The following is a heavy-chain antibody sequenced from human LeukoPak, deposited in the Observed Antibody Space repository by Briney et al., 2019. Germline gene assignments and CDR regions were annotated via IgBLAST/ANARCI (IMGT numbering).Heavy chain of an antibody. D-gene: IGHD3-22*01. CDR2: ISSTSSYI. J-gene: IGHJ4*02. CDR3: ARSHPLSSGPLDY. CDR1: GFTFSSDT. V-gene: IGHV3-21*01. Sequence: GGSLRLSCAASGFTFSSDTLNWVRQAPGKGLEWVSSISSTSSYIYYGASVKGRFTISRDNAKNSLYLQMNSLRAEDTAVYYCARSHPLSSGPLDYWGQGILVTVSS.